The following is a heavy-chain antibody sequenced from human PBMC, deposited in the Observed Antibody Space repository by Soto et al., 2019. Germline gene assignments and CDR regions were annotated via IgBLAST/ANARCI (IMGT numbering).Heavy chain of an antibody. V-gene: IGHV4-30-4*01. CDR3: ARDTAPKDYDSHSYYPHFDS. CDR2: IYYTGGT. J-gene: IGHJ5*01. D-gene: IGHD3-22*01. Sequence: PSETLSLGCAVSVDSINTDYYWSCIRQPPGKGLEWIGHIYYTGGTFYSPSLKSRLALSVDTSKNQFSLRLSSVTAADTAVYYCARDTAPKDYDSHSYYPHFDSWGQGALVTVSS. CDR1: VDSINTDYY.